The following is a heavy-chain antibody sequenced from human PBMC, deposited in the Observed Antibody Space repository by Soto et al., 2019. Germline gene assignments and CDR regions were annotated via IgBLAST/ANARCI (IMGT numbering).Heavy chain of an antibody. CDR3: ARDPPDYGDPPGP. Sequence: GGSLRLSCAASGFTVSSNYMSWVRQAPGKGLEWVSVIYSGGSTYYADSVKGRFTISRDNSKNTLYLQMNSLRAEDTAVYYCARDPPDYGDPPGPWGQGTLVTVSS. J-gene: IGHJ5*02. V-gene: IGHV3-53*01. CDR1: GFTVSSNY. D-gene: IGHD4-17*01. CDR2: IYSGGST.